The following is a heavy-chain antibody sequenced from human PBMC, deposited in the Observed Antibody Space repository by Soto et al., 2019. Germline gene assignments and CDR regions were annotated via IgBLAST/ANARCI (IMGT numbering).Heavy chain of an antibody. CDR2: ISSSSSYI. Sequence: PVGSLRLSCAASGFTFSSYSMSWVRQAPGKGLEWVSSISSSSSYIYYADSVKGRFTISRDNAKNSLYLQMNSLRAEDTAVYYCARDRHGYDSSGYYYGDYFDYWGQGTLVTVSS. CDR3: ARDRHGYDSSGYYYGDYFDY. CDR1: GFTFSSYS. J-gene: IGHJ4*02. D-gene: IGHD3-22*01. V-gene: IGHV3-21*01.